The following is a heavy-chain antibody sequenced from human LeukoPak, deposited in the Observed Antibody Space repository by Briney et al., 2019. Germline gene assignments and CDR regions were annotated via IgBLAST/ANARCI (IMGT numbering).Heavy chain of an antibody. CDR3: ARGGLYYDFWSGYYWFDY. CDR2: ISAYNGNT. CDR1: GYTFTSYG. J-gene: IGHJ4*02. V-gene: IGHV1-18*01. Sequence: ASVKVSCKASGYTFTSYGISWVRQAPGQGLEWMGWISAYNGNTNYAQKLQGRVTMTTVTSTSTAYMELRSLRSDDTAVYYCARGGLYYDFWSGYYWFDYWGQGTLVTVSS. D-gene: IGHD3-3*01.